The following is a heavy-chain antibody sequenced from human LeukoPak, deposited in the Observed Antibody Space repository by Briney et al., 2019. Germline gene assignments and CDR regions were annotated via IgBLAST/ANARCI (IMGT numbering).Heavy chain of an antibody. CDR2: IYYSGST. V-gene: IGHV4-59*01. CDR3: ARGESGWYSRWFDP. Sequence: PSETLSPTCTVSGVSISSYYWSWIRQPPGKGLEWIGYIYYSGSTNYNPSLKSRVTISVDTSKNQFSLKLSSVTAADTAVYYCARGESGWYSRWFDPWGQGTLVTVSS. CDR1: GVSISSYY. J-gene: IGHJ5*02. D-gene: IGHD6-19*01.